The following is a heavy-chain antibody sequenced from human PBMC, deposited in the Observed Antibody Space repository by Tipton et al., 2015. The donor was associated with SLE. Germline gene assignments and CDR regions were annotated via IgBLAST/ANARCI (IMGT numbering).Heavy chain of an antibody. V-gene: IGHV3-33*03. CDR1: GVTFSSHG. CDR2: IWYDGSNK. CDR3: ARSPISSGVFEY. Sequence: SGVTFSSHGMHWVRQAPGKGLEWVAVIWYDGSNKYYADSVKGRFTISRDNSKNTLYLQMNSLRAEDTAVYSCARSPISSGVFEYWGQGTLVTVSS. J-gene: IGHJ4*02. D-gene: IGHD6-6*01.